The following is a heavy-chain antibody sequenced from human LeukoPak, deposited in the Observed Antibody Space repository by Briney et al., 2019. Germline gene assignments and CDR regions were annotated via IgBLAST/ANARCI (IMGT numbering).Heavy chain of an antibody. D-gene: IGHD6-19*01. CDR2: INHSGST. V-gene: IGHV4-4*02. CDR3: ASSSSGWYRALGY. Sequence: SGTLSLTCDVSGGSISSGHWWSWVRQPPGKGLEWIGEINHSGSTNYNPSLKSRVTISVDTSKNQFSLKLSSVTAADTAVYYCASSSSGWYRALGYWGQGTLVTVSS. CDR1: GGSISSGHW. J-gene: IGHJ4*02.